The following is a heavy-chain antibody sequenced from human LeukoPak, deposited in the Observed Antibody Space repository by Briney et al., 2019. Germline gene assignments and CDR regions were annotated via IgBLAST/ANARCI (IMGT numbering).Heavy chain of an antibody. V-gene: IGHV6-1*01. CDR1: GESVSSNSAV. Sequence: SQTLSLTCAISGESVSSNSAVWNWIRQSPSRGLEWLGRTYYKSKGSSDFAISVKSRITINPDTSKNQYSLHPNSVAPEDTAVYYCARGDIALDYWGQGTLVTVSS. CDR2: TYYKSKGSS. J-gene: IGHJ4*02. D-gene: IGHD5-12*01. CDR3: ARGDIALDY.